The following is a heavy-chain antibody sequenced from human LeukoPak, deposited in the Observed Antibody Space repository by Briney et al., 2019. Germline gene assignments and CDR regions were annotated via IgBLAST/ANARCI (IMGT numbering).Heavy chain of an antibody. J-gene: IGHJ2*01. Sequence: GGSLRLSCAASGFTFSSYAMHWVRQAPGKGLELVAVISYDGSDKYYADSVKGRFTISRDNAKNSLYLQMNSLRAEDTAVYYCAKSLYWYFDLWGRGTLVTVSS. CDR1: GFTFSSYA. CDR2: ISYDGSDK. CDR3: AKSLYWYFDL. V-gene: IGHV3-30-3*02.